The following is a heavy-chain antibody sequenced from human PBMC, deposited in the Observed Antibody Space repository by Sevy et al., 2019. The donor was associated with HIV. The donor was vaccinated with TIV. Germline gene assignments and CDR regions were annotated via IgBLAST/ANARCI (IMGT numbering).Heavy chain of an antibody. D-gene: IGHD6-13*01. CDR3: ARAREGGIAAAGSFDY. V-gene: IGHV3-21*01. CDR1: GFTFSSYN. CDR2: ISSSSSYI. J-gene: IGHJ4*02. Sequence: GGSLRLSCAASGFTFSSYNMNWVRQAPGKGLEWVSSISSSSSYIYYADSVKGRFTISRDNAKNSLYLQMNSLRAEDTAVYYCARAREGGIAAAGSFDYWGQGTLVTVSS.